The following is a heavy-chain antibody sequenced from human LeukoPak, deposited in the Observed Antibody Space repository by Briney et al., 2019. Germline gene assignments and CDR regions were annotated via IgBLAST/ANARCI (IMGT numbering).Heavy chain of an antibody. CDR1: GGSISSSSYY. J-gene: IGHJ6*02. Sequence: SETLSLTCTVSGGSISSSSYYWGWIRQPPGKGLEWTVSIYYSGSTYYNPSLKSRVTISVDTSKNQFSLKLSSVTAADTAVYYCARLVDYGSGSYYRGLYYYYGMDVWGQGTTVTVSS. CDR2: IYYSGST. CDR3: ARLVDYGSGSYYRGLYYYYGMDV. D-gene: IGHD3-10*01. V-gene: IGHV4-39*01.